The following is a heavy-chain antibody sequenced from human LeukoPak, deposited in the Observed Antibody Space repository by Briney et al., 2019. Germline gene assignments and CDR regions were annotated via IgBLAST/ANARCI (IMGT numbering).Heavy chain of an antibody. CDR1: GFTFSSYG. V-gene: IGHV3-33*01. CDR2: IWYDGSNK. D-gene: IGHD6-19*01. CDR3: ARDPPRYSSGWPFDY. Sequence: PGGSLRLSCAASGFTFSSYGMHWVRQAPGKGLEWVAVIWYDGSNKYYADSVKGRFTISRDNSRNTLYLQMNSLRAEDTAVYYCARDPPRYSSGWPFDYWGQGTLVTVSS. J-gene: IGHJ4*02.